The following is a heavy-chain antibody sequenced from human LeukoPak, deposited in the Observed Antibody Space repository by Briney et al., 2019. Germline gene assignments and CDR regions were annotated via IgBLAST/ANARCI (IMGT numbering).Heavy chain of an antibody. J-gene: IGHJ4*02. CDR2: ISYDGSYK. Sequence: SGGSLRLSCAASGFTFIRYGMHWVRQAPGKGLEWVAVISYDGSYKYYADSVKGRFTISRDNSKNTLFLQMNSLRAEDTALYYCAKLHSSGWDFLDYWGQGTLVTVSS. D-gene: IGHD6-19*01. CDR1: GFTFIRYG. CDR3: AKLHSSGWDFLDY. V-gene: IGHV3-30*18.